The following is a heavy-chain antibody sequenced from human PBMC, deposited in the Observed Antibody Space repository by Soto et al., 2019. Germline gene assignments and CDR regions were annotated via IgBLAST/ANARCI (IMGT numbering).Heavy chain of an antibody. J-gene: IGHJ3*01. Sequence: QAQLVQSGGEVKRPGASVKVSCKASGYTFNKYGFNWVRQAPGQGLEWMGRISAFNDYTNLAQKFQGRSTLTTDASTNTAYMELKILRSDDTAMYFCARGRGVVIPAGTPDAFDVWGQGTMVTVSS. CDR3: ARGRGVVIPAGTPDAFDV. CDR2: ISAFNDYT. CDR1: GYTFNKYG. V-gene: IGHV1-18*01. D-gene: IGHD6-13*01.